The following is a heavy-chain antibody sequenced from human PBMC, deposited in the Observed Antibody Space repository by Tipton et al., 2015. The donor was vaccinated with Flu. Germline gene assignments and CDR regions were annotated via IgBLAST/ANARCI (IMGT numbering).Heavy chain of an antibody. CDR1: GFTFSSYA. D-gene: IGHD2-2*01. V-gene: IGHV3-23*01. J-gene: IGHJ4*02. CDR2: ISGSGGST. Sequence: SLRLSCAASGFTFSSYAMSWVRQAPGKGLEWVSAISGSGGSTYYADSVKGRFTISRDNSKNTLYLQMNSLRAEDTAVYYCAKGDNIVVVPAAVDYWGQGTLVTVSS. CDR3: AKGDNIVVVPAAVDY.